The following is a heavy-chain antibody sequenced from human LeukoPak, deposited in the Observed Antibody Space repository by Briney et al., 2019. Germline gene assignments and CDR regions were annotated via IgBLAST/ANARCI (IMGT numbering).Heavy chain of an antibody. CDR2: INPSGGGT. D-gene: IGHD5-24*01. CDR1: GYTFTSYY. CDR3: ARGQMATIT. J-gene: IGHJ5*02. Sequence: GASVKVSCKASGYTFTSYYIHWVRQAPGQGLEWMGIINPSGGGTSFAQKFQGRVAMTRDTSTSTVYMELSSLRSDDTAVYYCARGQMATITWGQGTLVTVSS. V-gene: IGHV1-46*01.